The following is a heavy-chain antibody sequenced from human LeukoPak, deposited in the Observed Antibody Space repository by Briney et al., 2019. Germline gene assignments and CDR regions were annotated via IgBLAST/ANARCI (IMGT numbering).Heavy chain of an antibody. Sequence: GGSLRLSCAASGFTFSSYSMNWVRQAPGKGLEWVSSISSSSSYIYYADSVKGRFTISRDNAKNSLYLQMNSLRAEDTAVYYCARGGGGGLGDPLDILTGYADYWGQGTLVTVSS. CDR3: ARGGGGGLGDPLDILTGYADY. J-gene: IGHJ4*02. V-gene: IGHV3-21*01. CDR2: ISSSSSYI. CDR1: GFTFSSYS. D-gene: IGHD3-9*01.